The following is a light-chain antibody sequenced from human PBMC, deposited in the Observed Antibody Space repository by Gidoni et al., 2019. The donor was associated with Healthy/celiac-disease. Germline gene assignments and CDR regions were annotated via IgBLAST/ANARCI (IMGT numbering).Light chain of an antibody. Sequence: SALTQPPSASGSPGQPVTISCTGTSSDVGGYNYVSWYQQHAGKAPKLMIYEVSKRPSGVPSRFSGSKSGNTASLPVSGLQAEDEAAYYCSSYAGSNTVLFGGGTKLTVL. V-gene: IGLV2-8*01. CDR1: SSDVGGYNY. J-gene: IGLJ2*01. CDR3: SSYAGSNTVL. CDR2: EVS.